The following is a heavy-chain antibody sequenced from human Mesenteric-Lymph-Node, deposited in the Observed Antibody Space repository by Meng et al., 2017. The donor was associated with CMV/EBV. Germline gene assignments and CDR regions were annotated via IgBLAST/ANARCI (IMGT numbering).Heavy chain of an antibody. CDR2: ISPDSGDT. CDR3: ARGGYYYDTGVPFDY. V-gene: IGHV1-18*01. CDR1: GYTFTSNG. J-gene: IGHJ4*02. Sequence: ASVKVSCKASGYTFTSNGISWVRQAPGQGLEWMGWISPDSGDTNYAQKVQGRVTMTTDTSTSTAYMELRSLRSDDTAVYYCARGGYYYDTGVPFDYWGQGTLVTVSS. D-gene: IGHD3-22*01.